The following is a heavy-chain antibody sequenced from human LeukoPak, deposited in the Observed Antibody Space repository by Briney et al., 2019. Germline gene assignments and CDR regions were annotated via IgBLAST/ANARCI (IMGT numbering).Heavy chain of an antibody. D-gene: IGHD3-16*01. J-gene: IGHJ4*02. CDR3: ARDWGGEGRPTDY. V-gene: IGHV3-7*01. CDR1: GFTFSTYW. CDR2: IRGDGGKR. Sequence: GGSLRLSCAASGFTFSTYWMSWVRQAPGKGLEWVANIRGDGGKRNYVDSVKGRFTISRDNAKSSLYLQMNSLGAEDTAMYYCARDWGGEGRPTDYWGQGTLVTVSS.